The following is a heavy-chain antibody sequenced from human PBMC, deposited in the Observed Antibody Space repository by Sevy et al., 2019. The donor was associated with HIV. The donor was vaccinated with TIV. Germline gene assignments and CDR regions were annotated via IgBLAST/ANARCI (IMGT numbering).Heavy chain of an antibody. Sequence: GGSLRLSCAASGFTFSSYSMNWVRQAPGKGLEWVSSISSSSSYIYYADSVKGRFTISRDNAKNSLYLQMNSLRAEDTAVYYCAVRFMQGQRRDFQHWGQGTLVTVSS. CDR1: GFTFSSYS. V-gene: IGHV3-21*01. CDR2: ISSSSSYI. J-gene: IGHJ1*01. D-gene: IGHD3-16*01. CDR3: AVRFMQGQRRDFQH.